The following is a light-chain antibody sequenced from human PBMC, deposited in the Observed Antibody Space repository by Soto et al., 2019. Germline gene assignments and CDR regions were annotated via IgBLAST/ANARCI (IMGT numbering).Light chain of an antibody. J-gene: IGKJ1*01. CDR3: QKYDNSPRT. Sequence: EIVLTQSPGTLSLSPGERASLSCRASQTINAAHLAWYQQKPGQAPRLLIYGASNRAAGIPDRFSGSASGTDFTLTISRLEPEDFAVYYCQKYDNSPRTFGQGTKVDI. CDR2: GAS. CDR1: QTINAAH. V-gene: IGKV3-20*01.